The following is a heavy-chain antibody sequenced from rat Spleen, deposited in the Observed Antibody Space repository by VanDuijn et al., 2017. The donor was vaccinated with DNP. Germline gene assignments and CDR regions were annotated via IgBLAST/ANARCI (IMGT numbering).Heavy chain of an antibody. V-gene: IGHV5-7*01. J-gene: IGHJ2*01. D-gene: IGHD1-1*01. CDR1: GFTFSDHN. CDR3: ARDQRLQWDYFDY. Sequence: EVQLVESGGGLVQSGRSLKLSCAASGFTFSDHNMAWVRQVPKKGLEWVASSSYDGSRVHYRDSVKGRFTISRDDARNTLYLQRDSLRSEDTATYYCARDQRLQWDYFDYWGQGVMVTVSS. CDR2: SSYDGSRV.